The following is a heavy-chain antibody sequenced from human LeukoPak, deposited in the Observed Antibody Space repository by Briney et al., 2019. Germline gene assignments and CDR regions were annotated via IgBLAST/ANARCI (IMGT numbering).Heavy chain of an antibody. CDR1: GFSFTTYW. J-gene: IGHJ4*02. CDR2: I. V-gene: IGHV3-23*01. D-gene: IGHD1-26*01. Sequence: GGSLRLSCAASGFSFTTYWMSWVRQAPGKGLEWVSAIKGRFTISRDNSKNTLYLQMNSLRAEDTAVYYCAKDRSVGAKAYFDYWGQGTLVTVSS. CDR3: AKDRSVGAKAYFDY.